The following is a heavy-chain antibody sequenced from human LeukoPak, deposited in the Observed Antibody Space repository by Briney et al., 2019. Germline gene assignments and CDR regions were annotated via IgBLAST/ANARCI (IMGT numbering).Heavy chain of an antibody. CDR2: INPNSGGT. D-gene: IGHD2-2*01. CDR3: ARYQLLSKSFDY. Sequence: ASVKVSCKASGYTFTAYYMHWVRQAPGQGLEWMGWINPNSGGTSFAQKFQGRVTMTRDTSISTAYMELSSLRSDDTAVYHCARYQLLSKSFDYWGQGTLVTDSS. CDR1: GYTFTAYY. J-gene: IGHJ4*02. V-gene: IGHV1-2*02.